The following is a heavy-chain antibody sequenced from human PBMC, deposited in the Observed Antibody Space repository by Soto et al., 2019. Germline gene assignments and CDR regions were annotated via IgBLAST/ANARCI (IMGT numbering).Heavy chain of an antibody. CDR3: ARGGGHDSFEV. V-gene: IGHV4-30-2*06. Sequence: SETLCVTCSFAGVAMTCGGYYGRCSRQSPEKGLEWRGYIGNLETTYYNPSFNSRLSLSIDRTRNQFSLSLSSMTAADKALYSCARGGGHDSFEVWGQGIQVTVSA. J-gene: IGHJ4*02. D-gene: IGHD2-15*01. CDR2: IGNLETT. CDR1: GVAMTCGGYY.